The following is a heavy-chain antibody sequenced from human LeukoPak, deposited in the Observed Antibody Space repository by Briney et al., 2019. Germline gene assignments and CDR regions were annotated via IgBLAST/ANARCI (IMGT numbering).Heavy chain of an antibody. D-gene: IGHD3-22*01. J-gene: IGHJ4*02. CDR2: ISWNRGTT. CDR1: GFTSADSA. CDR3: ARDVSHYSDSSGLDY. V-gene: IGHV3-9*02. Sequence: PGGSPRLSCAAPGFTSADSAMRWVRPAPGKSLEWVSGISWNRGTTDYADSVKGRFTISRDNAKNTLYLHMISLRPEDTALYYCARDVSHYSDSSGLDYWGQGTLVTVSS.